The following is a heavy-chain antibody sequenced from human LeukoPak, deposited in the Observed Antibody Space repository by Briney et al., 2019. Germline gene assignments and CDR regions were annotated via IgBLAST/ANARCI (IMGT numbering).Heavy chain of an antibody. D-gene: IGHD3-22*01. CDR3: AKDTRYYYDSSGYYDY. Sequence: GGSLRLSCAASGFTFSSYAMSWVRQAPGKGLEWVLGISGSGGSTYYADSVKGRFTISRDNSKNTLYLQMNSLRADDTAVYYCAKDTRYYYDSSGYYDYWGQGTLVTVSS. J-gene: IGHJ4*02. CDR2: ISGSGGST. CDR1: GFTFSSYA. V-gene: IGHV3-23*01.